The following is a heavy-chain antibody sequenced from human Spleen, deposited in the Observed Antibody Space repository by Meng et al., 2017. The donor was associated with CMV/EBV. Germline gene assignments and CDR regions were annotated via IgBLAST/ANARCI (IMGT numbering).Heavy chain of an antibody. CDR1: GYTFTTYY. J-gene: IGHJ6*02. D-gene: IGHD2-2*01. CDR2: INPSGGST. V-gene: IGHV1-46*01. Sequence: ASVKVSCKASGYTFTTYYMHWVRQAPGQGLEWMGIINPSGGSTSYAQKFQGRVTMTRDTSTSTVYMELSSLRSEDTAVYYCARRDTVVVPAAIVPYYYYGMDVWGQGTTVTVSS. CDR3: ARRDTVVVPAAIVPYYYYGMDV.